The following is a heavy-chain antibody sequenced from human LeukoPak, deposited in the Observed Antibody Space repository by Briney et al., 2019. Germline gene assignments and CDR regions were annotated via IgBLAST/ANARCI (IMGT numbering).Heavy chain of an antibody. D-gene: IGHD1-1*01. CDR3: ARSTTGSFDY. CDR1: RDTVSAITSS. V-gene: IGHV6-1*01. CDR2: TYYRSKWYN. J-gene: IGHJ4*02. Sequence: HSQTLSLTCAISRDTVSAITSSWQWIRQSPSRGLEWLGRTYYRSKWYNEYAESVRSRITINPDTSKNQFSLQLNSVTPEDTAIYYCARSTTGSFDYWGQGTLVTVSS.